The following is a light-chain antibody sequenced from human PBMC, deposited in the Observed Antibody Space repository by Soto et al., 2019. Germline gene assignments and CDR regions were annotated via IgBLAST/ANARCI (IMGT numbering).Light chain of an antibody. Sequence: QSALTQPRSLSGSPGQSVTISCTGTSSDVGGYNYVSWYQQHPGKAPKLMIYDVIKRPSGVPDRFSGSKSGTTASLTISGLQAEDEADYYCCSFAGGNTFAFGTGTKLTVL. V-gene: IGLV2-11*01. J-gene: IGLJ1*01. CDR3: CSFAGGNTFA. CDR2: DVI. CDR1: SSDVGGYNY.